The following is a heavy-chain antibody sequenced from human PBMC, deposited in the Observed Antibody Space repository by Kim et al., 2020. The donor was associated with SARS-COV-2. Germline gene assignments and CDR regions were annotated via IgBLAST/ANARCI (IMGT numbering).Heavy chain of an antibody. CDR1: GFTFDDYG. CDR2: INWNGGST. V-gene: IGHV3-20*04. Sequence: GGSLRLSCAASGFTFDDYGMSWVRQAPGKGLEWVSGINWNGGSTGYADSVKGRFTISRDNAKNSLYLQMNSLRAEDTALYYCARDDCSGGSCYFGGGWFDPWGQGTLVTVSS. D-gene: IGHD2-15*01. CDR3: ARDDCSGGSCYFGGGWFDP. J-gene: IGHJ5*02.